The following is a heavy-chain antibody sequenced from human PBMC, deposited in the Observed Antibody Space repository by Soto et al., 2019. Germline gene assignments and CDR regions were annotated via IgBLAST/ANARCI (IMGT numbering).Heavy chain of an antibody. V-gene: IGHV3-NL1*01. D-gene: IGHD3-10*01. CDR2: IYSGGST. CDR1: GFTFSNYG. CDR3: ARNYGSVTRFDYYFDY. J-gene: IGHJ4*02. Sequence: SGGSLRLSCAASGFTFSNYGMHWVRQAPGKGLEWVAVIYSGGSTYYADSVKGRFTISRDNSKNTLYLQMNSLRAEDTAVYYCARNYGSVTRFDYYFDYWGQGTLVTVSS.